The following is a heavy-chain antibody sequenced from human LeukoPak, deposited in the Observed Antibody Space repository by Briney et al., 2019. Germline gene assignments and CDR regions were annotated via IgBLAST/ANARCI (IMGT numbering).Heavy chain of an antibody. CDR1: GGSISSGSYY. J-gene: IGHJ4*02. Sequence: PSQTLSLTCTVSGGSISSGSYYWSWIRQPAGMGLEWIGRIYTSGSTNYNPSLKSRVTISVDTSKNQFSLKLSPVTAADTAVYYCARQITVVVPAAMEIFDYWGQGTLVTVSS. V-gene: IGHV4-61*02. CDR3: ARQITVVVPAAMEIFDY. D-gene: IGHD2-2*01. CDR2: IYTSGST.